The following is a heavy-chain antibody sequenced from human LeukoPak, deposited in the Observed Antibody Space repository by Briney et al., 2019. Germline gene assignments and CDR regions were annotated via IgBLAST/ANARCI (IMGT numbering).Heavy chain of an antibody. Sequence: SETLSLTCTVSGGSISSYYRSWIRQPPGKGLEWIGYIYYSGSTNYNPSLKSRVTISVDTSKNQFSLKLSSATAADTAVYYCARGNTAMVAYYFDYWGQGTLVTVSS. CDR1: GGSISSYY. D-gene: IGHD5-18*01. CDR3: ARGNTAMVAYYFDY. J-gene: IGHJ4*02. CDR2: IYYSGST. V-gene: IGHV4-59*01.